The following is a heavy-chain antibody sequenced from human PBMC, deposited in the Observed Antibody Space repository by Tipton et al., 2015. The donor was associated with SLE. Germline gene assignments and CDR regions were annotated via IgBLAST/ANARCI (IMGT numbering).Heavy chain of an antibody. D-gene: IGHD2-2*01. CDR3: ARERAWDIVVVPAHLDAFDI. Sequence: QSGAEVKKPGASVKVSCKASGYTFTSYGISWVRQAPGQGLEWMGWISAYNGNTNYAQKLQGRVTMTTDTSTSTAYMELRSLRSDDTAVYYCARERAWDIVVVPAHLDAFDIWGQGTMVTVSS. J-gene: IGHJ3*02. V-gene: IGHV1-18*01. CDR2: ISAYNGNT. CDR1: GYTFTSYG.